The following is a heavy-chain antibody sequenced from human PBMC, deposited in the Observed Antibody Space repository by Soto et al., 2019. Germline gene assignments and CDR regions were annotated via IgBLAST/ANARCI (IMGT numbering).Heavy chain of an antibody. CDR3: ARDDTLVVVAAQGMDV. J-gene: IGHJ6*02. CDR1: GFTFSSYG. V-gene: IGHV3-33*01. D-gene: IGHD2-15*01. Sequence: QPGRSLRLSCAASGFTFSSYGMHWVRQAPGKGLEWVAVRWYDGSNKYYADSVKGRFTISRDNSKNTLYLQMNSLRAEDTAVYYCARDDTLVVVAAQGMDVWGQGTTVTVSS. CDR2: RWYDGSNK.